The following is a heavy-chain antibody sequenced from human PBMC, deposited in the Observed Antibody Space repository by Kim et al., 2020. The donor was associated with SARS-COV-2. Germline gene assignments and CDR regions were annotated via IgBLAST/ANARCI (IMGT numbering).Heavy chain of an antibody. V-gene: IGHV3-33*01. CDR1: GFTFSNYG. J-gene: IGHJ4*02. Sequence: GWSLRLSCVASGFTFSNYGMHWVRQAPGKGLEWVAVIWYDGNKKYYTDSVKGRFTISRDNSKNTLYLQMNSLRVEDTAVYYCASPLYCSGGSCYSWGQGT. CDR3: ASPLYCSGGSCYS. D-gene: IGHD2-15*01. CDR2: IWYDGNKK.